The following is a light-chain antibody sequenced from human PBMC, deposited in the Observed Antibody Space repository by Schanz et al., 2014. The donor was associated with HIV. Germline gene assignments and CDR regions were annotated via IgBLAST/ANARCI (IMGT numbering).Light chain of an antibody. CDR3: STYTTSNTWV. Sequence: QSVLTQPTSVSGSPGQSITISCTGASMAFSSSNFVSWYQQHQAEAPRLIIYDVTSRPSGISTRFSASKSGDTASLTISGLQSEDEGDYYCSTYTTSNTWVFGGGTKLTVL. V-gene: IGLV2-14*03. CDR2: DVT. J-gene: IGLJ3*02. CDR1: SMAFSSSNF.